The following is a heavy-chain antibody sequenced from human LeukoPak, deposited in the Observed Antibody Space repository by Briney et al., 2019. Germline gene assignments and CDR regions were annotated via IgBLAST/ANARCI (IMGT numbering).Heavy chain of an antibody. D-gene: IGHD3-22*01. CDR1: GGTFSSYA. V-gene: IGHV1-69*04. Sequence: SVKVSCKASGGTFSSYAISWVRQAPGQGLEWMGRIIPILGIANYAQKFQGRVTITADKSTSTAYMELSSLRSEDTAVYYRARETLRRYYDSSGYTYYFDYWGQGTLVTVSS. CDR3: ARETLRRYYDSSGYTYYFDY. J-gene: IGHJ4*02. CDR2: IIPILGIA.